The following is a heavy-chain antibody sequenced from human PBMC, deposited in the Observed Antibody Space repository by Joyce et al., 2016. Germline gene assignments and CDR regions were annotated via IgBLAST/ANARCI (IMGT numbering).Heavy chain of an antibody. D-gene: IGHD1-26*01. CDR2: ISPADSDT. CDR1: GYSFINYW. CDR3: ARLLSGWEANDDAFDI. J-gene: IGHJ3*02. V-gene: IGHV5-51*01. Sequence: EVQLVQSGAEVKKPGESLKISCKGSGYSFINYWIGWVRQMPGKGLEWMGIISPADSDTRYIPSFQGQVTISADKSISTAFLQWSSLKASDTAMYYCARLLSGWEANDDAFDIWGQGTMVTVSS.